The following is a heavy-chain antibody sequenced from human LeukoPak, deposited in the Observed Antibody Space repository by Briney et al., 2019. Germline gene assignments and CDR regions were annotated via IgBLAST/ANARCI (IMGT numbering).Heavy chain of an antibody. CDR2: IRYDGSNK. CDR3: AKDSKTYSGSYGVDY. J-gene: IGHJ4*02. V-gene: IGHV3-30*02. Sequence: GSLRLSCAASGFTFSSYGMHWVRQAPGKGLEWVAFIRYDGSNKYYADSVKGRFTISRDNSKNTLYLQMNSLRAEDMAVYYCAKDSKTYSGSYGVDYWGQGTLVTVSS. CDR1: GFTFSSYG. D-gene: IGHD1-26*01.